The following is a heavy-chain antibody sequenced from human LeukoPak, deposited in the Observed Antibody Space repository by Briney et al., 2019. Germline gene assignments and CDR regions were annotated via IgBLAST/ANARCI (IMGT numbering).Heavy chain of an antibody. CDR2: INHSGST. CDR1: GGSSSGYY. V-gene: IGHV4-34*01. J-gene: IGHJ4*02. CDR3: ARGPRYSNYAYLDY. Sequence: SETLSLTCAVYGGSSSGYYWSWIRQPPGKGLEWIGEINHSGSTNYNPSLKSRVTISVDTSKNQSSLMLSSVPAADTAVYYCARGPRYSNYAYLDYWGQGTLVTVSS. D-gene: IGHD4-11*01.